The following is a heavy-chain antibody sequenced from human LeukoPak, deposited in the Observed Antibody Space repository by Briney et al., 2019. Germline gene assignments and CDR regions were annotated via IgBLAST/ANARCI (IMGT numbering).Heavy chain of an antibody. CDR1: GGSISSYY. Sequence: PSETLSLTCTVSGGSISSYYWSWIRQPAGKGLEWIGRIYTSGSTNYNPSLKSRVTMSVDTSRNQFSLKLSSVTAADTAVYHCARDSGDGYNAYFDYWGQGTLVTVSS. J-gene: IGHJ4*02. CDR3: ARDSGDGYNAYFDY. CDR2: IYTSGST. V-gene: IGHV4-4*07. D-gene: IGHD5-24*01.